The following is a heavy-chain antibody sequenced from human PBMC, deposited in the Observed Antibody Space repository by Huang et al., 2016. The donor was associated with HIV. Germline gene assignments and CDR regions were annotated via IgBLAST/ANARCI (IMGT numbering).Heavy chain of an antibody. D-gene: IGHD3-10*01. Sequence: QVHLQQWGTGLLKPSETLSLTCAVYGGSFSGYYWTWIRQPPGKGLEWIGEINHSGNTNYNPSLRSRVTISVDTSKNQFSLNMTSVTAADTALYYCARKVHFPGSGVIFTWGQGTLVTVSP. CDR3: ARKVHFPGSGVIFT. CDR2: INHSGNT. CDR1: GGSFSGYY. V-gene: IGHV4-34*02. J-gene: IGHJ4*02.